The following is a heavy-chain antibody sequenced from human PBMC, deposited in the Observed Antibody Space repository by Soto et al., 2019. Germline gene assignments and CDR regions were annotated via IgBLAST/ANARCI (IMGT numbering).Heavy chain of an antibody. CDR2: ISSSTSHT. CDR1: GFTFSDYY. V-gene: IGHV3-11*05. J-gene: IGHJ4*02. Sequence: GGSLRLSCAVSGFTFSDYYMTWIRQAPGKGLEWVSYISSSTSHTNYADSVKGRFTISRDNAKNSLFLQMNSLRAEDTAVYYCARGRGAAADYFDFWGQGALVTVSS. CDR3: ARGRGAAADYFDF. D-gene: IGHD6-13*01.